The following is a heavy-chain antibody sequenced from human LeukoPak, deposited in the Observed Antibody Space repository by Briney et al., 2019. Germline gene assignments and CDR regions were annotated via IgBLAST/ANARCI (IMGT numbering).Heavy chain of an antibody. CDR3: ARDPGSGYYSSNFDY. V-gene: IGHV1-2*02. CDR1: GYTFTSYD. Sequence: GASVKVSCKASGYTFTSYDINWVRQATGQGLEWMGWMNPNSGVTKYAQRFQGRVTMTRDTSITTAYMELSRLRSDDTAVYYCARDPGSGYYSSNFDYWGQGSLVTVSS. CDR2: MNPNSGVT. D-gene: IGHD3-22*01. J-gene: IGHJ4*02.